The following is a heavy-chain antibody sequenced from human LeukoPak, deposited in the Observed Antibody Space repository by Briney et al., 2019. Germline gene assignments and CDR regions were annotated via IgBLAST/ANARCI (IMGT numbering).Heavy chain of an antibody. CDR3: ANSISSGWYYFDY. V-gene: IGHV4-59*01. CDR1: GGSISSYY. CDR2: IYYSGST. Sequence: SETLSLTCTVSGGSISSYYWSWIRQPPGKGLEWIGYIYYSGSTNYNPSLKSRVTISVDTSKNQFSLKLSSVTAADTAVYYCANSISSGWYYFDYWGQGTLVTVSS. J-gene: IGHJ4*02. D-gene: IGHD6-19*01.